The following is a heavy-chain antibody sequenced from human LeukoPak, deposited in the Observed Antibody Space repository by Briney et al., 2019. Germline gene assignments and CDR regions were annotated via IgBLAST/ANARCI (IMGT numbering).Heavy chain of an antibody. V-gene: IGHV1-2*02. D-gene: IGHD2-15*01. J-gene: IGHJ3*02. CDR2: INPNSGGT. CDR1: GYSFTNYD. CDR3: ARGYCSGGSCYDDAFDI. Sequence: GASVKVSCKASGYSFTNYDINWVRQATGQGLEWMGWINPNSGGTNYAQKFQGRVTMTRDTSISTAYMELSRLRSDDTAVYYCARGYCSGGSCYDDAFDIWGQGTMVTVSS.